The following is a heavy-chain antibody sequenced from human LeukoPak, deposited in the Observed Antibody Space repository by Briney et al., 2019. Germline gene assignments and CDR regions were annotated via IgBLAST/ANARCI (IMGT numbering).Heavy chain of an antibody. D-gene: IGHD6-13*01. V-gene: IGHV1-46*01. J-gene: IGHJ6*03. CDR3: ARDGPGYSSTSTDYMDV. CDR1: GYTFRIYY. CDR2: INPITGAT. Sequence: ASVKVSCKASGYTFRIYYMHWVRQAPGQGLEWMGIINPITGATTYARSFQDRITITRATSTSTIYMELSSLRSEDTAVYFCARDGPGYSSTSTDYMDVWGKGTTVTVSS.